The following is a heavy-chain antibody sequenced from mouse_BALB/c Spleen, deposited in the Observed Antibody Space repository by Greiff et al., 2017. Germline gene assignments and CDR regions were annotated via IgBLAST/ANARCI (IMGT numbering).Heavy chain of an antibody. CDR2: ISSGSSTI. Sequence: EVKVEESGGGLVQPGGSRKLSCAASGFTFSSFGMHWVRQAPEKGLEWVAYISSGSSTIYYADTVKGRFTISRDNPKNTLFLQMTSLRSEDTAMYYCARGGYDDYYAMDYWGQGTSVTVSS. J-gene: IGHJ4*01. CDR1: GFTFSSFG. V-gene: IGHV5-17*02. D-gene: IGHD2-2*01. CDR3: ARGGYDDYYAMDY.